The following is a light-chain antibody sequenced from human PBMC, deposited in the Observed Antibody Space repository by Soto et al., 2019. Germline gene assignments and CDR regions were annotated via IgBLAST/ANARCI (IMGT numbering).Light chain of an antibody. J-gene: IGLJ1*01. V-gene: IGLV1-51*01. CDR3: CSYEGRFF. CDR2: DNT. CDR1: SSNIGKNY. Sequence: QSVLTQPSSVSAAPGQNVTISCSGSSSNIGKNYVSWYQHLPGTAPKLLIYDNTQRPSGISDRFSGSKSDNTASLTISGLQADDEADYYCCSYEGRFFFGTGTKVTVL.